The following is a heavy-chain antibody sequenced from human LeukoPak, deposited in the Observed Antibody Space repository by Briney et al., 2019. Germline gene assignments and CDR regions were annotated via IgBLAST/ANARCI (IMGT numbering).Heavy chain of an antibody. CDR2: IYPSGNT. CDR3: ARLLNRGFDF. Sequence: SQTLSLTCNVSGDSISSGTHYWNWLRQPPGKGREWIGYIYPSGNTYYNPSLKSRVTISVDRSKNDFSLKLSSVTAADTAVYYCARLLNRGFDFWGQGTLVTVSS. J-gene: IGHJ4*02. CDR1: GDSISSGTHY. V-gene: IGHV4-30-2*01. D-gene: IGHD2/OR15-2a*01.